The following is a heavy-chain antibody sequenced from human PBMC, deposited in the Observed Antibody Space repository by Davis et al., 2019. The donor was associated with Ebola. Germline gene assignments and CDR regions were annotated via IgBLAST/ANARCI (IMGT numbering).Heavy chain of an antibody. V-gene: IGHV3-30-3*01. CDR1: GFTFSSYA. D-gene: IGHD3-22*01. CDR3: ARDRDYDSSGYYDPYAFDI. CDR2: ISYDGSNK. J-gene: IGHJ3*02. Sequence: GESLKISCAASGFTFSSYAMHWVRQAPGKGLEWVAVISYDGSNKYYADSVKGRFTISRDNSKNTLYLQMNSLRAEDTAVYYCARDRDYDSSGYYDPYAFDIWGQGTMVTVSS.